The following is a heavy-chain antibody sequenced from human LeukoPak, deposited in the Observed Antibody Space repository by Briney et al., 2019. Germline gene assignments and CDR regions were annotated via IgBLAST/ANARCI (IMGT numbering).Heavy chain of an antibody. CDR1: GGSIRSGNYY. CDR3: ARQRRTGDLG. J-gene: IGHJ4*02. CDR2: IYYTGST. D-gene: IGHD7-27*01. Sequence: SETLSLTCTVSGGSIRSGNYYWSWIRQPPGKGLEWIGYIYYTGSTYYNPSLRSRVTISVETSNNQLSLKLSSVTAADTAVYYCARQRRTGDLGWGQGTLVTVSS. V-gene: IGHV4-30-4*08.